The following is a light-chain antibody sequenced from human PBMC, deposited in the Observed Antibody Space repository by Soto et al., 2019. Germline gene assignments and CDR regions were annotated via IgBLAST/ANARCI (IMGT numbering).Light chain of an antibody. J-gene: IGKJ1*01. CDR2: AAS. CDR1: QSVSSSY. V-gene: IGKV3-20*01. CDR3: KKYGRSKWK. Sequence: ILLTHSPGTLSFSPWERATLSCRASQSVSSSYLVWHQQKPGQAPRLLIYAASRRATGIPDRFSGSGSGKDLTITISRMEPEDFEVYYCKKYGRSKWKFGQGKKVDIK.